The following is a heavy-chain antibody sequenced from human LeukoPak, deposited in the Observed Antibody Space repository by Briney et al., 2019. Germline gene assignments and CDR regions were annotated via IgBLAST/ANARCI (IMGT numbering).Heavy chain of an antibody. CDR2: IYPGGST. Sequence: PSETLSLTCAVSGYSISSGYYWGWIRQPPGKGLGWIGSIYPGGSTYYNPSLKSRVTISVDMSKNQVSLKLSSVTAADTAVYFCARGSTRLCPDYWGQGTLVTVSS. V-gene: IGHV4-38-2*01. D-gene: IGHD2-2*01. CDR1: GYSISSGYY. J-gene: IGHJ4*02. CDR3: ARGSTRLCPDY.